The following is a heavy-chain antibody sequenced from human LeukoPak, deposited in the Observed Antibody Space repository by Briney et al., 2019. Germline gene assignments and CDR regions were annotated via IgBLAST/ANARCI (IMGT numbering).Heavy chain of an antibody. V-gene: IGHV3-30-3*01. J-gene: IGHJ6*02. CDR3: ARVPHSSSWYYYYYGMDV. CDR1: GFTFSSYA. D-gene: IGHD6-13*01. Sequence: GGSLRLSCAASGFTFSSYAMHWVRQAPGKGLEWVAVISYDGSNKYYADSVKGRFTISRDNSKNTLYLQMNSLRAEDTAVYYCARVPHSSSWYYYYYGMDVWGQGTTVTVSS. CDR2: ISYDGSNK.